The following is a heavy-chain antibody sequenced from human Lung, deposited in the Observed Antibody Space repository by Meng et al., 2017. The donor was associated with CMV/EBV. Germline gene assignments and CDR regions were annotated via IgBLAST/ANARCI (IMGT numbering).Heavy chain of an antibody. J-gene: IGHJ6*02. V-gene: IGHV4-30-4*02. CDR3: ARADYYNLMDV. CDR2: IYYSRSS. Sequence: SXTLSPXGHLTDSSIDSDHYSWSWIRQPPGKGLEWIGYIYYSRSSFYNPTLKSRVTISLNMSKNQFTLYLSSVSAADTAVYHCARADYYNLMDVWGQGTTVTVSS. CDR1: DSSIDSDHYS.